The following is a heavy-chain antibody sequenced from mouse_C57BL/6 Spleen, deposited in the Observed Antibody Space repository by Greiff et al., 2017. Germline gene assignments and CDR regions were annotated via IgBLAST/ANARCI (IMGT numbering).Heavy chain of an antibody. CDR2: INPSSGYT. V-gene: IGHV1-7*01. Sequence: QVQLKESGAELAKPGASVKLSCKASGYTFTSYWMHWVKQRPGQGLEWIGYINPSSGYTKYNQKFKDKATLTADKSSSTAYMQLSSLTYEDSAVYYCARNPYYYGSSYGWHAMDYWGQGTSVTVAS. D-gene: IGHD1-1*01. CDR3: ARNPYYYGSSYGWHAMDY. CDR1: GYTFTSYW. J-gene: IGHJ4*01.